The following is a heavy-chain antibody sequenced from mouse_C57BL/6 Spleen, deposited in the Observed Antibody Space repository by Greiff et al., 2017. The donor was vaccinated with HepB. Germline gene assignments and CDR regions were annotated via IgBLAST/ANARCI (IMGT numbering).Heavy chain of an antibody. V-gene: IGHV5-16*01. J-gene: IGHJ2*01. CDR2: INYDGSST. Sequence: EVQRVESEGGLVQPGSSMKLSCTASGFTFSDYYMAWVRQVPEKGLEWVANINYDGSSTYYLDSLKSRFIISRDNAKNILYLQMSSLKSEDTATYYCARDAEGYFDYWGQGTTLTVSS. CDR3: ARDAEGYFDY. CDR1: GFTFSDYY.